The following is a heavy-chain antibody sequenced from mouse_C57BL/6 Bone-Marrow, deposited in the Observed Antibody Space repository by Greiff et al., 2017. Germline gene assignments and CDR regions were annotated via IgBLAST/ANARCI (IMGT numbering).Heavy chain of an antibody. V-gene: IGHV5-17*01. CDR2: ISSGSSTI. Sequence: EVMLVESGGGLVKPGGSLKLSCAASGFTFSDYGMHWVRQAPEKGLEWVAYISSGSSTIYYADTVKGRFTISRDNAKNTLFLQMTSLRSEDTAMXYCARKGTGTYFAYWGQGTLVTVSA. CDR1: GFTFSDYG. CDR3: ARKGTGTYFAY. D-gene: IGHD4-1*01. J-gene: IGHJ3*01.